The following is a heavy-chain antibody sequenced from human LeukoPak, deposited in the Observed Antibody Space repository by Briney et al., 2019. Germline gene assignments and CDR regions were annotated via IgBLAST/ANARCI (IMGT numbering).Heavy chain of an antibody. CDR1: GFTFSSYG. V-gene: IGHV3-33*08. D-gene: IGHD3-22*01. J-gene: IGHJ4*02. Sequence: PGGSLRLSCAASGFTFSSYGMHWVRQAPGKGLEWVAVIWYDGSNKYYADSVKGRFTISRDNSKNTLYLQMNSLRTEDTAVYYCARDRRSETYYYDSSGRQWGQGTLVTVSS. CDR2: IWYDGSNK. CDR3: ARDRRSETYYYDSSGRQ.